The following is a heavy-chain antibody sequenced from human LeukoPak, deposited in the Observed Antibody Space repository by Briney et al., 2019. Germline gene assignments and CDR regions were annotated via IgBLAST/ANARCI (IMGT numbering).Heavy chain of an antibody. J-gene: IGHJ3*02. CDR2: ISSSGGST. CDR1: GFTFRSYA. V-gene: IGHV3-23*01. CDR3: AKGLGNWGPGDAFDI. D-gene: IGHD7-27*01. Sequence: GSLRLSCAASGFTFRSYAMSWVRQAPGKGLEWVSGISSSGGSTYYADSVKGRFTISRDNSKNTLYLQMNSLRAEDTAVYYCAKGLGNWGPGDAFDIWGQGTMVTVSS.